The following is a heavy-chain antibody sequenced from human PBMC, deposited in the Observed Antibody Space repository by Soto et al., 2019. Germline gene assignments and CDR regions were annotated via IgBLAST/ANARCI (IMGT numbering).Heavy chain of an antibody. CDR2: IYWNDDK. V-gene: IGHV2-5*01. CDR3: AKSGSSGWYGWFDP. J-gene: IGHJ5*02. CDR1: GFSLRTSGVG. D-gene: IGHD6-19*01. Sequence: SGPTLVNPTQTLTLTCIFSGFSLRTSGVGVGSIRQPPGKALEWLGLIYWNDDKRYSPSLKSRLTITKDTSKNQVVLTMTNMDPVDTATYYCAKSGSSGWYGWFDPWGQGTLVTVSS.